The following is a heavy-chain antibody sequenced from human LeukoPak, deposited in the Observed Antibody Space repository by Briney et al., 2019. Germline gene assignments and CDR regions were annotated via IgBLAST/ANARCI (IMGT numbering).Heavy chain of an antibody. J-gene: IGHJ4*02. D-gene: IGHD3-10*01. CDR1: GFTFSSYG. CDR3: VASPNTYYYGSGEE. V-gene: IGHV3-30*03. CDR2: ISYDGSNK. Sequence: GGSLRLSCAASGFTFSSYGMHWVRQAPGKGLEWVAVISYDGSNKYYADSVNGRFTISRDNSKNTLYLQMNSLRAEDTAVYYCVASPNTYYYGSGEEWGQGTLVTVSS.